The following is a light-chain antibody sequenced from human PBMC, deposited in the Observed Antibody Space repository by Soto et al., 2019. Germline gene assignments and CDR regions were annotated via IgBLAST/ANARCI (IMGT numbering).Light chain of an antibody. CDR1: ALSKQF. Sequence: SYELTQPPSLSVSPGQTARITCSGDALSKQFVYWYQQRPGQAPVLVISKDNERPSGIPERFSGSSSGTTVTLTISGVQAEDEAVYYCESAVSSGFYVLFGGGTKLTVL. CDR2: KDN. CDR3: ESAVSSGFYVL. J-gene: IGLJ2*01. V-gene: IGLV3-25*02.